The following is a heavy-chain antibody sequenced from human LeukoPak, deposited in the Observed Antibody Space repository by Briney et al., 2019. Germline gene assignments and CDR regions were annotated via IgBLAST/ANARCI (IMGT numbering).Heavy chain of an antibody. Sequence: PSETLSLTCTVSGGSISSYYWSWIRQPPGKGLEWIGYIYYSGSTNYNPSLKSRVTISVDTSKNQFSLRLSSVTAADTAVYYCARARAYCSSTSCYVKAYYMDVWGKGTTVTISS. CDR2: IYYSGST. V-gene: IGHV4-59*01. D-gene: IGHD2-2*01. CDR1: GGSISSYY. J-gene: IGHJ6*03. CDR3: ARARAYCSSTSCYVKAYYMDV.